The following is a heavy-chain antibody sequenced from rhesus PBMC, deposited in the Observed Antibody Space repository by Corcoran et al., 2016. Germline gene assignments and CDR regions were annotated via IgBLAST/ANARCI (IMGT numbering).Heavy chain of an antibody. D-gene: IGHD6-31*01. CDR2: IEADTDTT. V-gene: IGHV3-22*01. CDR1: GLTFSNYG. Sequence: EVQLVEAGGGVVHAGGYVRVSCGAAGLTFSNYGSNWARPVPGMRVQYVAAIEADTDTTLDTDSVKGRSSISRENAKNTLYLQMDNLIAEDTAVYFCARGASGAGDYWRPGVLVTVSS. CDR3: ARGASGAGDY. J-gene: IGHJ4*01.